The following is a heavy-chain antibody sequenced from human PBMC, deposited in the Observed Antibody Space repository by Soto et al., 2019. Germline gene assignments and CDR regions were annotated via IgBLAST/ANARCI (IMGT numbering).Heavy chain of an antibody. D-gene: IGHD3-22*01. CDR2: INPNSGGT. CDR3: ARPPFHYYESSGYPWFDP. J-gene: IGHJ5*02. Sequence: GASVKVSCKASGYTFTGYYMHWVRQAPGQGLEWMGWINPNSGGTNYAQKFQGRVTMTRDTSISTAYMELSRLRSDDTAVYYCARPPFHYYESSGYPWFDPWGQGTLVTVSS. V-gene: IGHV1-2*02. CDR1: GYTFTGYY.